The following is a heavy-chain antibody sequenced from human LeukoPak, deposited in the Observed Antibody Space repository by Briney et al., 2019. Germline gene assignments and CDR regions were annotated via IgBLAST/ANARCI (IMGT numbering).Heavy chain of an antibody. Sequence: GGSLRLSCAASGFPFNNFGMKWVRQAPGKGLEWVSYISSSSSTLSYADSVKGRFTISRDNAKNSLFLQMNSLRAEDTAVYYCSRGGAARPDYWGQGTLVTVSS. CDR2: ISSSSSTL. V-gene: IGHV3-48*01. CDR3: SRGGAARPDY. J-gene: IGHJ4*02. D-gene: IGHD6-6*01. CDR1: GFPFNNFG.